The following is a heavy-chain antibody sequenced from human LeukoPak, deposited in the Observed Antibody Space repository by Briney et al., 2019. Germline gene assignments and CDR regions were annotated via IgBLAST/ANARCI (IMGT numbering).Heavy chain of an antibody. D-gene: IGHD3-10*01. CDR2: ISSSGSTI. CDR3: ASPLLGYRDV. V-gene: IGHV3-11*01. CDR1: GFTFCDYY. J-gene: IGHJ6*03. Sequence: GGSLRLSCAASGFTFCDYYMSWIRQAPGKGLEEVSYISSSGSTIYYADSVTGRFTISRDNAKISLYLQMSSLSGEDTAVYYGASPLLGYRDVWGKRTTVSVSS.